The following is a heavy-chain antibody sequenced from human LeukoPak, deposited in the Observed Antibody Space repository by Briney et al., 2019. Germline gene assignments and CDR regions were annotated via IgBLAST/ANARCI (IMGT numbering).Heavy chain of an antibody. CDR2: INTNTGNP. CDR1: GYTFTSYA. D-gene: IGHD3-16*02. V-gene: IGHV7-4-1*02. CDR3: ARESGLGELSLYNY. J-gene: IGHJ4*02. Sequence: ASVKVSCKASGYTFTSYAKNWVRQAPGQGLEWMGWINTNTGNPTYAQGFTGRFVFSLDTSVSTAYLQISSLKAEDTAVYYCARESGLGELSLYNYWGQGTLVTVSS.